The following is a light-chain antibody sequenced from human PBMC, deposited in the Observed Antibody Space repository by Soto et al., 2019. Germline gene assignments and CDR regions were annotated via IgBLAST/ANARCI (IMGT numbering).Light chain of an antibody. CDR3: QHRSSWPLT. V-gene: IGKV3-11*01. CDR1: QSVSSY. CDR2: DAS. J-gene: IGKJ4*01. Sequence: EVVLTQSPATLSLSPGEGATLPCRASQSVSSYLAWYQHKPGQAPRLLIYDASKRATGIPARFSGSGSGTDFTLTISSLEPGDFAVYYCQHRSSWPLTFGGGTKVEI.